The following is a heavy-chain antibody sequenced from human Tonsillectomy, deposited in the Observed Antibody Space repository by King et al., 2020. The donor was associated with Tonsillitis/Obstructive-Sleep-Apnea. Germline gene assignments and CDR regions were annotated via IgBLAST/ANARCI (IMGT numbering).Heavy chain of an antibody. CDR2: IKSNTDGGTS. CDR1: GFTFSNAW. D-gene: IGHD3-3*01. CDR3: TTGREWLWA. J-gene: IGHJ1*01. Sequence: VQLVESGGGLVKPGGSLRLSCAASGFTFSNAWMSWVRQAPGKGLEWVGRIKSNTDGGTSDYAAPVKGRFTISRDDSKNTLYLQVNSLKTEDTAVYYCTTGREWLWAGGQGTLVSVPS. V-gene: IGHV3-15*01.